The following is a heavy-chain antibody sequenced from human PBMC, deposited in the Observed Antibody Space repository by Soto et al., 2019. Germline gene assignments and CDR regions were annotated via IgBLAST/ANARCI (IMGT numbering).Heavy chain of an antibody. CDR2: LNGDGTTT. V-gene: IGHV3-74*01. Sequence: GGSLRLSCETSGFTFSSYWMHWVRQVPGKGLVWVSRLNGDGTTTNYADSVKGRFTISRDNAKNTVYLQMSSLRAEDTAVYYCARGIGIYYAMDVWGQGTTVTVSS. D-gene: IGHD3-10*01. CDR3: ARGIGIYYAMDV. J-gene: IGHJ6*02. CDR1: GFTFSSYW.